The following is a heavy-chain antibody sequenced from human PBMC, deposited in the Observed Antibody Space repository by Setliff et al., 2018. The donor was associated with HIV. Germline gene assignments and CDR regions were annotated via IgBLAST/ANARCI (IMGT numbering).Heavy chain of an antibody. CDR1: GGSISSSSYY. CDR3: ARERSRGYTDPPRFDY. V-gene: IGHV4-39*07. CDR2: FHYSGST. Sequence: SETLSLTCNVSGGSISSSSYYWGWIRQPPGKGLEWIGSFHYSGSTNYNPSLKSRVTISVDTSKNQFSLRLTSVTTADTAVYYCARERSRGYTDPPRFDYWGQGTLVTVSS. D-gene: IGHD5-18*01. J-gene: IGHJ4*02.